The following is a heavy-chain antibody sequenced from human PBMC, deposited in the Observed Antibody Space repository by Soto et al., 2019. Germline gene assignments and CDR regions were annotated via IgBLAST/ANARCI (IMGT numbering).Heavy chain of an antibody. CDR2: ISYSGTT. Sequence: QVQLQESGPGLVKPSQTLSLSCAVSGDSISSGDYFWSWIRQPPGRGLEWLGYISYSGTTYYNPSLKSRLTMSTDTSKNQFSLKLSSVTVADTALYYCARDYGSGFYFVMDVWGHGTTVTVSS. J-gene: IGHJ6*02. CDR3: ARDYGSGFYFVMDV. CDR1: GDSISSGDYF. V-gene: IGHV4-31*11. D-gene: IGHD3-10*01.